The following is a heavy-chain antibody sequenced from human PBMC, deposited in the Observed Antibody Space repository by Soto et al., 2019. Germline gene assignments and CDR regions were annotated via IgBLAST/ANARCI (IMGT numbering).Heavy chain of an antibody. CDR1: GGSFSGYY. D-gene: IGHD2-8*01. CDR3: ARIYCTNGVCYEFDY. V-gene: IGHV4-34*01. Sequence: PSETLSLTCAVYGGSFSGYYWSWIRQPPWKGLEWIGEINHSGSTNYNPSLKSRVTISVDTSKNQFSLKLSSVTAADTAVYYCARIYCTNGVCYEFDYWGQGTLVTVSS. CDR2: INHSGST. J-gene: IGHJ4*02.